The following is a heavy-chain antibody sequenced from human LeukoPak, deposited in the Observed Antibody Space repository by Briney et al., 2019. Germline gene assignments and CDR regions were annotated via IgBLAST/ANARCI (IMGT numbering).Heavy chain of an antibody. D-gene: IGHD3-22*01. J-gene: IGHJ4*02. CDR2: INWNGGST. V-gene: IGHV3-20*04. Sequence: GGSLRLSCAASGFTFDDYGMSWVRQAPGKGLEWVSGINWNGGSTGYADSVKGRFTISRDNAKNSLYLQMNSLRAEDTALYYCARGLHYYDSSGYYYLGYWGQGTLVTVSS. CDR3: ARGLHYYDSSGYYYLGY. CDR1: GFTFDDYG.